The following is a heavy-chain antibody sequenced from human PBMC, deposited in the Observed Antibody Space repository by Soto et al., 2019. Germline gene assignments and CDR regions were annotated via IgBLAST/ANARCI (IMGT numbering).Heavy chain of an antibody. CDR2: ISYDGSNK. Sequence: QVQLVESGGGVVQPGRSLRLSCAASGFTFSSYAMHWIRQAPGKGLEWVAVISYDGSNKYYADSVKGRFTISRDNSKNTLYLQMNSLRAEDTAVYYCARDPPHGIIFSTYMFDYWGQGTLVTVSS. J-gene: IGHJ4*02. CDR3: ARDPPHGIIFSTYMFDY. CDR1: GFTFSSYA. D-gene: IGHD2-21*01. V-gene: IGHV3-30-3*01.